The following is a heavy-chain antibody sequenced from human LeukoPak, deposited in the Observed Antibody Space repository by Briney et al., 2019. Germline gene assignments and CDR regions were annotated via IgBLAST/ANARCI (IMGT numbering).Heavy chain of an antibody. D-gene: IGHD3-3*01. J-gene: IGHJ4*02. CDR3: ARASTVYDFWSGYPRYFDY. V-gene: IGHV4-34*01. Sequence: SETLSLTCAVYGGSFSGYYWSWIRQPPGKGLEWIGEINHSGSTNYNPSLKSRVTISVDTSKNQFSLKLSSVTAADTAVYYCARASTVYDFWSGYPRYFDYWGQGTLVTVSS. CDR2: INHSGST. CDR1: GGSFSGYY.